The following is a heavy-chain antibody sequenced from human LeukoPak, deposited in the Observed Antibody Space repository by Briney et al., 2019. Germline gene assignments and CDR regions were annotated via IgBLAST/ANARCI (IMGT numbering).Heavy chain of an antibody. Sequence: ASVKVSCKASGYTFTSYDINWVRQATGQGLEWMGWMNPNSGNTGYAQKFQGRVNMTRNTSINTAYMGLSSLESEDTAVYYCARRRSGSSGPPSDHWGQGTLVTVSS. CDR1: GYTFTSYD. CDR2: MNPNSGNT. D-gene: IGHD6-6*01. J-gene: IGHJ4*02. CDR3: ARRRSGSSGPPSDH. V-gene: IGHV1-8*01.